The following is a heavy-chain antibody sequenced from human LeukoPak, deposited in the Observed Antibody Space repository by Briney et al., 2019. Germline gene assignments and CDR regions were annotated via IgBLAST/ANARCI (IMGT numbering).Heavy chain of an antibody. CDR1: GGSVSSGGYY. J-gene: IGHJ4*02. D-gene: IGHD6-19*01. CDR2: IYYSRST. CDR3: ARGTGSGWYEDY. Sequence: PSETLSLTCTVSGGSVSSGGYYWSWIRQHPGKGLEWIGYIYYSRSTYYNPSLKSRVTISVDTSKNQFSLKLSSVTAADTAVYYCARGTGSGWYEDYWGQGTLVTVSS. V-gene: IGHV4-31*03.